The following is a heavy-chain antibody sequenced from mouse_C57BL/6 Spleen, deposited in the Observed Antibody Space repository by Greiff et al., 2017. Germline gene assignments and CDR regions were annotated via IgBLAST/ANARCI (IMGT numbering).Heavy chain of an antibody. V-gene: IGHV2-6*03. J-gene: IGHJ4*01. CDR2: IWSDGST. CDR1: GFSLTSYG. Sequence: VQLQESGPGLVAPSQSLSITCTVSGFSLTSYGVHWVRQPPGKGLEWLVVIWSDGSTTYNSALKSRLSISKDNSKSQVFLKMNSLQTDDTAMYYCARYYDYPYYAMDYWGQGTSVTVSS. D-gene: IGHD2-4*01. CDR3: ARYYDYPYYAMDY.